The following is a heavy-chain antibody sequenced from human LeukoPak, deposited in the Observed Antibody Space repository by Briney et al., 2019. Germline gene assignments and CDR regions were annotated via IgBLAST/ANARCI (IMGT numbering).Heavy chain of an antibody. V-gene: IGHV3-30*18. Sequence: GGSLRLSCAASGFIFSNCGMHWVRQAPGKGLEWVAIISYDGSNKYYADSVKGPFTISRDNSKNTLYLQMNSLRAEDTAVYYCAKGWNGDYFDYWGQGTLVTVSS. CDR1: GFIFSNCG. CDR3: AKGWNGDYFDY. CDR2: ISYDGSNK. D-gene: IGHD1-1*01. J-gene: IGHJ4*02.